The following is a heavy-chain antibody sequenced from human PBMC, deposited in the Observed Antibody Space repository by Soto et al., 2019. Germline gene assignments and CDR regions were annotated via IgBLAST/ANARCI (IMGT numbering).Heavy chain of an antibody. CDR2: IYYSGST. D-gene: IGHD4-17*01. Sequence: QVQLQESGPGLVKPSETLSLTCTVSGGSISSYYWNWIRQPPGKGLEWIGYIYYSGSTNYNPSLKRRVTISVDTSKNQFSLKLSSVTAADTAVYYCARGYGDYVSDYWGQGTRVTVSS. CDR3: ARGYGDYVSDY. J-gene: IGHJ4*02. V-gene: IGHV4-59*01. CDR1: GGSISSYY.